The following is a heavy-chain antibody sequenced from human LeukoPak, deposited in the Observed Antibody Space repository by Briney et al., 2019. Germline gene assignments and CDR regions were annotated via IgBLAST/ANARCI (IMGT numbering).Heavy chain of an antibody. CDR3: TRDAIVPGVFLDY. Sequence: GGSLRLSCVASGFTFGSHAMAWVRQAPGKGLEWVSVIGYSAGTNYADSVKGRFTISRDNAKNSLYLQMNSLRAEDTALYYCTRDAIVPGVFLDYWGQGILVTVSS. CDR2: IGYSAGT. CDR1: GFTFGSHA. V-gene: IGHV3-23*01. J-gene: IGHJ4*02. D-gene: IGHD3-10*02.